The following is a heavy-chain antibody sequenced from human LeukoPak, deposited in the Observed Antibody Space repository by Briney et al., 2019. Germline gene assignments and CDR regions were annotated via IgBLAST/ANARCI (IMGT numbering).Heavy chain of an antibody. CDR2: IYSGGST. Sequence: PGGSLRLSCAASGFTVSSNYMSWVRQAPGKGLEWVSVIYSGGSTYYADSVKGRFTISRDNSKNTLYLQMNSLRAEDTAVYYCAREGIVVVVASFDYWCQGTLVTVSS. CDR3: AREGIVVVVASFDY. D-gene: IGHD2-15*01. V-gene: IGHV3-53*01. CDR1: GFTVSSNY. J-gene: IGHJ4*02.